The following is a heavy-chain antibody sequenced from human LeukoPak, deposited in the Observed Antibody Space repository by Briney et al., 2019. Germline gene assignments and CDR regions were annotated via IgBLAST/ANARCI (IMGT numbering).Heavy chain of an antibody. CDR3: ARGPVDTAMVPYYYYYYMDV. Sequence: ASVKVSCKASGYTFTSYGISWVRQAPGQGLEWMGWISAYNGNTNYAQKLQGRVTMTTDTSTSTAYMELSRLRSDDTAVYYCARGPVDTAMVPYYYYYYMDVWGKGTTVTVSS. D-gene: IGHD5-18*01. CDR2: ISAYNGNT. J-gene: IGHJ6*03. V-gene: IGHV1-18*01. CDR1: GYTFTSYG.